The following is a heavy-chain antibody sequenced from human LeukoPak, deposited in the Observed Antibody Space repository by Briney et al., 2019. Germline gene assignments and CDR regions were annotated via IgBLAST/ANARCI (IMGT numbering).Heavy chain of an antibody. D-gene: IGHD6-19*01. Sequence: SETLSLTCIVSAYSISRGHYWGWIRQPPEKGLEWIGTIYYTGSSFYNPSLKRGLSISADTSKNQFSLRLSSVTAADSAVYYCARGTGWSYYFDYWGQGTLVTVSS. J-gene: IGHJ4*02. CDR2: IYYTGSS. CDR1: AYSISRGHY. V-gene: IGHV4-38-2*02. CDR3: ARGTGWSYYFDY.